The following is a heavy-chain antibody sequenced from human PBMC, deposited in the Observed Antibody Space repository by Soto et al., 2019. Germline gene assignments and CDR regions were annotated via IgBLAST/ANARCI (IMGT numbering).Heavy chain of an antibody. CDR2: ISGSGGST. D-gene: IGHD2-21*02. J-gene: IGHJ6*03. CDR3: AKQSDSTPYYYYMDV. V-gene: IGHV3-23*01. Sequence: PGGSLRLSCAASGFTFSSYAMSWVRQAPGKGLEWVSAISGSGGSTYYADAVKGRFTISRDNSKNTLYLQMNSLRAEDTAVYYCAKQSDSTPYYYYMDVWGKGTTVTVSS. CDR1: GFTFSSYA.